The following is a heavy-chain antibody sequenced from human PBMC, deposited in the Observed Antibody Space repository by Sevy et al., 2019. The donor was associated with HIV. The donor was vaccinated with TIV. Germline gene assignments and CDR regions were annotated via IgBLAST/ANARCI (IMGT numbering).Heavy chain of an antibody. Sequence: SETLSLTCTVSGGSISSGDYYWSWIRQPPGKGLEWIGYIYYSGSTYYNPSPKSRVTISVDTSKNQFSLKLSSVTAADTAVYYCARVNGDIVVVDYWGQGTLVTVSS. CDR2: IYYSGST. D-gene: IGHD2-21*01. CDR3: ARVNGDIVVVDY. CDR1: GGSISSGDYY. J-gene: IGHJ4*02. V-gene: IGHV4-30-4*01.